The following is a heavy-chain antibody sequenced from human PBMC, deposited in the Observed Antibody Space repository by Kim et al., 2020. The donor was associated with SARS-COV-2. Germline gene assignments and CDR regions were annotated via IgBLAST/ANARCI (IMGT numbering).Heavy chain of an antibody. CDR1: GFTFGDYG. CDR2: IRSKAYGGTT. J-gene: IGHJ4*02. CDR3: TRVFQWFGEVHHSDY. D-gene: IGHD3-10*01. V-gene: IGHV3-49*03. Sequence: GGSLRLSCTASGFTFGDYGMSWFRQAPGKGLEWVGFIRSKAYGGTTEYAASVKGRFTISGDDSKGIAYLQMNSLKTEDTAVYYCTRVFQWFGEVHHSDYWGRGTLVTVSS.